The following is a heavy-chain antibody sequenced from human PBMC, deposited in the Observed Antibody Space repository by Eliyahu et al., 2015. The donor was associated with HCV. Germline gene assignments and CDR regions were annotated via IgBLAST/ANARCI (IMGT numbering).Heavy chain of an antibody. Sequence: VQLVESGGDLVQPGGSLXLSCAASXFPFRRRYDIHWVRQVTGGRLEWVAAIGTEGDTYYPDSVRGRFTISRADARASLNLQMNSLRVGDTAIYYCATGGLWFKEPGPRDAFDMWGRGTLVIVS. D-gene: IGHD2-21*01. CDR1: XFPFRRRYD. CDR3: ATGGLWFKEPGPRDAFDM. V-gene: IGHV3-13*01. J-gene: IGHJ3*02. CDR2: IGTEGDT.